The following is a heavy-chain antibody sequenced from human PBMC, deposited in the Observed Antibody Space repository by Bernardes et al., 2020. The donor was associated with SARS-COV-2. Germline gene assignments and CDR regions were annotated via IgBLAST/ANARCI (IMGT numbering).Heavy chain of an antibody. CDR1: GGTFSTYS. V-gene: IGHV1-69*10. CDR2: IIPLFGVG. CDR3: AREQGATGIDPFDI. Sequence: SVKVSCKASGGTFSTYSFSWVRQAPGQGLQWMGGIIPLFGVGKSAQTFQDRVTITADRSTSTVYMELSSLRSEDTAVYYCAREQGATGIDPFDIWGQGTMVTVSS. J-gene: IGHJ3*02.